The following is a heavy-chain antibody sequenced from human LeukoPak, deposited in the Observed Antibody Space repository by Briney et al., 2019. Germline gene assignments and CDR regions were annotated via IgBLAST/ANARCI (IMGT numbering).Heavy chain of an antibody. CDR3: ARAQTELQYYFDY. J-gene: IGHJ4*02. CDR2: IWYDGSNK. CDR1: GFTFSSYG. V-gene: IGHV3-33*01. Sequence: GGSLRLSCAASGFTFSSYGMHWVRQAPGKGLEWVAVIWYDGSNKYYADSVKGRFTISRDNSKNSLYLQMDSLRAEDTAMYYCARAQTELQYYFDYWGQGTLVTVSS. D-gene: IGHD3-10*01.